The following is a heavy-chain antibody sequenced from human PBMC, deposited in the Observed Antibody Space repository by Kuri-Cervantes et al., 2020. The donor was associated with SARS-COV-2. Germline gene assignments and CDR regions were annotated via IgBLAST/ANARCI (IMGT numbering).Heavy chain of an antibody. V-gene: IGHV3-21*01. J-gene: IGHJ3*02. CDR2: ISGTGNYI. D-gene: IGHD5-18*01. Sequence: GGSLRLCCAASGFNFSSYSINWVRQASGKGLEWVSSISGTGNYIYYADSLKGRFTISRDNAKNSLYLQMNSLRVEDTAVYYCARGFSGYSYGDAFDIWGQGTMVTVSS. CDR3: ARGFSGYSYGDAFDI. CDR1: GFNFSSYS.